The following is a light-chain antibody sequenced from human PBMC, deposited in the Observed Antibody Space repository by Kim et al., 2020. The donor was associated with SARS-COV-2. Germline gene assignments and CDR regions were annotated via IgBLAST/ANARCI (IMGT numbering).Light chain of an antibody. V-gene: IGKV3-15*01. Sequence: VSPRVRAPLSCMASQCVSSNLAVYQKNTGQAPRRHIYGASTRTTGIPARFSGRGTGKEFTLIISSMQSEDFAVYYCQQDNNWPRPFGQGTKV. CDR1: QCVSSN. CDR2: GAS. J-gene: IGKJ1*01. CDR3: QQDNNWPRP.